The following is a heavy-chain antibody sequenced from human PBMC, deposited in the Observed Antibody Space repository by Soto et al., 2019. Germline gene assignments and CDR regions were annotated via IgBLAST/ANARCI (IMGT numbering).Heavy chain of an antibody. V-gene: IGHV4-30-2*01. Sequence: QLQLQESGSGLVKPSQTLSLTCAVSGGSISSGGYSWSWIRQPPGKGMEWIGYIYHSGSTYYNPALKGRVPISVDRSKSQFSLKLSSVTAADTAVYYCAAGGGLPRYYWGQGTLVSISS. CDR2: IYHSGST. CDR3: AAGGGLPRYY. J-gene: IGHJ4*02. D-gene: IGHD5-12*01. CDR1: GGSISSGGYS.